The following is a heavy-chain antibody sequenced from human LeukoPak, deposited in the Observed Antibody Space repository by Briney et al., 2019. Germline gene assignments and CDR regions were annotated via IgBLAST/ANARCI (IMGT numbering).Heavy chain of an antibody. CDR2: ISGSGTYT. J-gene: IGHJ4*02. CDR3: ASRGTFGELTL. V-gene: IGHV3-23*01. D-gene: IGHD3-10*01. Sequence: PGGSLRLSCAASGLTFSSYAMSWVRQAPGRGLEWISSISGSGTYTYYIDSVKGRFTISRDNSKNRLYLQMNNLRGEDTAAYYCASRGTFGELTLGGQGTLVTVSS. CDR1: GLTFSSYA.